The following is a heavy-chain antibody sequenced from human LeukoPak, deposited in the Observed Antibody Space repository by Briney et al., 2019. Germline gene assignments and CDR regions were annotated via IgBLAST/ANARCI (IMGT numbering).Heavy chain of an antibody. CDR2: INPNNGGT. CDR3: ARVMVRGPLDY. J-gene: IGHJ4*02. Sequence: ASVKVSCTASGYSFTDYYIHSVRQAPGQGLEWMGWINPNNGGTNYAQKFQGRVTMTRDTSISTAYMELTRLTSDDTAFYYCARVMVRGPLDYWGQGTVVTVSS. CDR1: GYSFTDYY. V-gene: IGHV1-2*02. D-gene: IGHD3-10*01.